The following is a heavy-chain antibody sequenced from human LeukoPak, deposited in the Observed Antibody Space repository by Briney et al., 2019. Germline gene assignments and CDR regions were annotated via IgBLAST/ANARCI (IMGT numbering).Heavy chain of an antibody. CDR3: ARGADYYGSGSRDYGMDV. CDR2: ISAYNGNT. CDR1: GYTFTSYG. J-gene: IGHJ6*04. V-gene: IGHV1-18*04. Sequence: ASVKVSCKASGYTFTSYGISWVRQAPGQGLEWMGWISAYNGNTNYAQKLQGRVTMTTDTSTSTAYMELRSLRSDDTAVYYCARGADYYGSGSRDYGMDVWGKGTMVTVSS. D-gene: IGHD3-10*01.